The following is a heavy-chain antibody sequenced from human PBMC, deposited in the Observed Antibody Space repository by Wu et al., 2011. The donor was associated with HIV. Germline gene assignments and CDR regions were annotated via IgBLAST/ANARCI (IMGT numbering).Heavy chain of an antibody. Sequence: VKVSCKASGYTFTSYDINWVRQATGQGLEWMGWMNPNSGNTGYAQKFQGRVTMTRNTSISTAYMELSSLRSEDTAVYYCARVPSWPAAIDFYYMDVWGKGTTVTVSS. CDR2: MNPNSGNT. CDR3: ARVPSWPAAIDFYYMDV. D-gene: IGHD2-2*01. J-gene: IGHJ6*03. CDR1: GYTFTSYD. V-gene: IGHV1-8*02.